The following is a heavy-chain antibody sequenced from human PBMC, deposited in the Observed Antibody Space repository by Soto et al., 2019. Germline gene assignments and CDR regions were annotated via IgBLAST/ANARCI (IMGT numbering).Heavy chain of an antibody. V-gene: IGHV3-48*02. CDR1: GFTFSSYN. D-gene: IGHD3-22*01. J-gene: IGHJ4*02. CDR3: AKDGGYAYYDSSGYYFGY. CDR2: ISSSGTTI. Sequence: GGSLRLSCAASGFTFSSYNMNWVRQAPGKGLEWVSYISSSGTTIYYADSVKGRFTISRDNAKNSLYLQMNSLRDEDTAVYYCAKDGGYAYYDSSGYYFGYWGQGTLVTVSS.